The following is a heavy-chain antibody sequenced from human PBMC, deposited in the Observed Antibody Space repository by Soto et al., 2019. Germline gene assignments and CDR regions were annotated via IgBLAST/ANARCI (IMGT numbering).Heavy chain of an antibody. CDR3: AGEKVGTTGIEF. V-gene: IGHV1-8*01. D-gene: IGHD1-26*01. J-gene: IGHJ4*02. Sequence: QAPLVKSGAEVKKPGASVKVSCKASGYTFTGYDINWVRQATGQGLEWMGWMNTNSGNTGYAQNFQGRVTMTRDNAITTADMELNSLIDDDSAVYYCAGEKVGTTGIEFWGEGTLVNVSS. CDR1: GYTFTGYD. CDR2: MNTNSGNT.